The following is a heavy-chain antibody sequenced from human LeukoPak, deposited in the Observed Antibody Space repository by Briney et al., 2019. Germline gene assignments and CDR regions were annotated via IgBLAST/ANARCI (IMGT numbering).Heavy chain of an antibody. CDR1: GYSFTTYW. CDR3: ARPHSSSTNWFDP. V-gene: IGHV5-51*01. J-gene: IGHJ5*02. CDR2: IYPGDSDT. D-gene: IGHD6-13*01. Sequence: GESLKISCKASGYSFTTYWIAWVRQLPGKGLEWMGIIYPGDSDTRYSPSFQGQVTISADKSISTAYLQWSSLKASDTAMYYCARPHSSSTNWFDPWGQGTLVTVSS.